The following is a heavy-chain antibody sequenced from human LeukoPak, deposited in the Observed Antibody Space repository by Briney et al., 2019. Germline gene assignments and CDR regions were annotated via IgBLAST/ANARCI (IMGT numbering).Heavy chain of an antibody. D-gene: IGHD2-2*01. Sequence: ASVKVSCKASGYIFTTYSISWVRQAPGQGLEWMGWISTYSGNINYAQKFQGRVTMTTDTSTSTAYMELRSLRSDDTAMYYCAIDRPSAIGRPARFDPWGQGTLVTVSS. CDR2: ISTYSGNI. CDR1: GYIFTTYS. J-gene: IGHJ5*02. V-gene: IGHV1-18*04. CDR3: AIDRPSAIGRPARFDP.